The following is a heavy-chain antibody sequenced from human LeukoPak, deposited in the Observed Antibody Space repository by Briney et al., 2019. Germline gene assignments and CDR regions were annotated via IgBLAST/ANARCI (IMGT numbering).Heavy chain of an antibody. D-gene: IGHD3-10*01. CDR1: GFNFSSYS. CDR2: ISSDSNYI. J-gene: IGHJ4*02. Sequence: RTGGSLRLSCAASGFNFSSYSMNWVRQAPGKGLEWVSCISSDSNYIYYADSLKGRFAISRDNAKNSVYLQMNSLRVEDTAVYYCARGPPYGLRSDFLDYWGQGTPVTVSS. CDR3: ARGPPYGLRSDFLDY. V-gene: IGHV3-21*06.